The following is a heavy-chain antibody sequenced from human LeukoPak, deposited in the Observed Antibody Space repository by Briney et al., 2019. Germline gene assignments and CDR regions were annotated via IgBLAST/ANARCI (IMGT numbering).Heavy chain of an antibody. J-gene: IGHJ4*02. D-gene: IGHD3-3*01. CDR1: GFTFSSFW. V-gene: IGHV3-7*05. CDR2: INQDGSEK. Sequence: GGSLRLSCEASGFTFSSFWMNWVRQAPGKGLEWVANINQDGSEKWYVDSVKGRFTISRDNAKNSLYLQMNSLRAEDTAVYYCASDFAGYWGQGTLVTVSS. CDR3: ASDFAGY.